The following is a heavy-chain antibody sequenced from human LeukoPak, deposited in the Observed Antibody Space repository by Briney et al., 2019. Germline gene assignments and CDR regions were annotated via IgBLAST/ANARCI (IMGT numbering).Heavy chain of an antibody. J-gene: IGHJ4*02. D-gene: IGHD6-6*01. CDR1: GFTFSSYE. CDR3: ARDFTSVPLAARPIDF. CDR2: IGSQSSAV. V-gene: IGHV3-48*03. Sequence: PGGSLRLSCAASGFTFSSYEMNWVRQAPGKGLEWVSYIGSQSSAVYYADSARGRFTISRDNARNSLYLQMNSLRAEDTAVYYCARDFTSVPLAARPIDFWGQGTRVTVSS.